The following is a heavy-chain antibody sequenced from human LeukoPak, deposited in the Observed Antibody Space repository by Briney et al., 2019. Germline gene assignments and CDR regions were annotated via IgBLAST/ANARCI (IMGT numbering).Heavy chain of an antibody. Sequence: ASVKVSRKASGYTFTDYFLHWVRQAPGRGLEWMAWINPKSGDTKYTQNLQGRVTVTRDTSISTLSMELSRLISDDTAVYYCARVRDVTGLLYWGQGTLVTVSS. CDR1: GYTFTDYF. V-gene: IGHV1-2*02. D-gene: IGHD1-14*01. J-gene: IGHJ4*02. CDR2: INPKSGDT. CDR3: ARVRDVTGLLY.